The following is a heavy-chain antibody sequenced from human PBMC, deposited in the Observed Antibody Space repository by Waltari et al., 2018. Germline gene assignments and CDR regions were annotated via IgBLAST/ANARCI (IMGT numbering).Heavy chain of an antibody. D-gene: IGHD6-19*01. CDR2: IYPIFGTA. CDR3: AGIAVAGTYWYFDL. Sequence: QVQLVQSGAEVKKPGSSVKVSCKASGGTFSSYAIIWVRQAPGKGLEWMGGIYPIFGTANYAQKFQGRVTINADESTSTAYMELSSLRSEDTAVYYCAGIAVAGTYWYFDLWGRGTLVTVSS. J-gene: IGHJ2*01. CDR1: GGTFSSYA. V-gene: IGHV1-69*01.